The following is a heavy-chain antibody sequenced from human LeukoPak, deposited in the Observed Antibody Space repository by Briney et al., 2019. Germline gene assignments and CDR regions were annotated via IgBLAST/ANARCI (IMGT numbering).Heavy chain of an antibody. D-gene: IGHD6-19*01. J-gene: IGHJ4*02. CDR2: INHSGST. Sequence: SETLSLTCTVSGGSISTSNYYWSWIRQPPGKGLEWIGEINHSGSTNYNPSLKSRVTISVDTSKNQFSLKLSSVTAADTAVYYCASIAVAGYYFDYWGQGTLVTVSS. CDR3: ASIAVAGYYFDY. V-gene: IGHV4-39*07. CDR1: GGSISTSNYY.